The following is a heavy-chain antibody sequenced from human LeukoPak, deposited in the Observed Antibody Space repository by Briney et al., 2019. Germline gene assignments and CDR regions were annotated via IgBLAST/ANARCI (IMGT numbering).Heavy chain of an antibody. V-gene: IGHV1-18*01. D-gene: IGHD6-13*01. CDR3: AREGIRIAAAGTIDY. CDR2: ISVYNGNT. J-gene: IGHJ4*02. CDR1: GYTFISYG. Sequence: ASGKVSFKASGYTFISYGISWVRQAPGQGLEWMGWISVYNGNTNYAQKFQDRVSMTTDTSTSTAYRELRSLRSDDTAMYYCAREGIRIAAAGTIDYWGQGTLVTVSS.